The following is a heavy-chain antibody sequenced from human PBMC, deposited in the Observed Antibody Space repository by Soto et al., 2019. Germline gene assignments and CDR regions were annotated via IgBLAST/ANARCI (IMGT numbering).Heavy chain of an antibody. V-gene: IGHV1-69*13. CDR1: GGTFSSYA. Sequence: SVKVSCKASGGTFSSYAISWVRQAPGQGLEWMGGIIPIFGTANYAQKFQGRVTITADASTSTAYMELSRLRSDDTAVYYCASGAGIAAAGTGYNYYYGMDAWGQGTTVTVSS. D-gene: IGHD6-13*01. CDR3: ASGAGIAAAGTGYNYYYGMDA. J-gene: IGHJ6*02. CDR2: IIPIFGTA.